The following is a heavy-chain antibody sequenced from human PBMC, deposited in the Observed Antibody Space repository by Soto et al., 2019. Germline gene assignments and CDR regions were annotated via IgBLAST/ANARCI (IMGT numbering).Heavy chain of an antibody. V-gene: IGHV4-61*08. D-gene: IGHD3-22*01. J-gene: IGHJ5*02. CDR3: ARVSFYSDTSGYGVGWFDP. CDR1: GDSVSSGAYY. Sequence: QVQLQESGPGLAKPSETLSLTCTVSGDSVSSGAYYWSWIRQPSGKGLEWIGNVYHSGSTKYNPSLKSPVTISVDTSETQFSLELNFVTAADTAVYYCARVSFYSDTSGYGVGWFDPWGQGALVTVSA. CDR2: VYHSGST.